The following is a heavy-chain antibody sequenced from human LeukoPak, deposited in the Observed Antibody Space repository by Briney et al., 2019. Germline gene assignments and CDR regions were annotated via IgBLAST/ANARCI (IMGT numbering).Heavy chain of an antibody. CDR2: IDSGGST. D-gene: IGHD6-19*01. Sequence: PGGSLRLSCAASGFTFRSYAMSWARQPPGKGLEWVSGIDSGGSTYYADSVKGRFTISRDYSRNTLYLQMNSLRAEDTALYYCAKGAVAGTAFFDYWGQGTLVTVS. CDR3: AKGAVAGTAFFDY. V-gene: IGHV3-23*01. J-gene: IGHJ4*02. CDR1: GFTFRSYA.